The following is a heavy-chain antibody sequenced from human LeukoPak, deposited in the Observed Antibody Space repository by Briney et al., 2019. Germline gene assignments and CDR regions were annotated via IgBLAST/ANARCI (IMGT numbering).Heavy chain of an antibody. V-gene: IGHV4-31*03. CDR1: GGSISSGGYY. Sequence: SQTLSLTCTVSGGSISSGGYYWIWIRQHPGKGLEWIGYIYYSGSTYYNPSLKSRVTISVDTSKNQFSLKLSSVTAADTAVYYCARRAKLYDYGNLEWGQGTLVTVSS. D-gene: IGHD4-11*01. CDR2: IYYSGST. CDR3: ARRAKLYDYGNLE. J-gene: IGHJ4*02.